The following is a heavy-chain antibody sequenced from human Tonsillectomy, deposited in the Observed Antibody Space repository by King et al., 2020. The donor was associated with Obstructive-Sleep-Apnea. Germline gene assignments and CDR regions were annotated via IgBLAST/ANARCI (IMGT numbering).Heavy chain of an antibody. CDR2: ISYDGSNK. V-gene: IGHV3-30-3*01. J-gene: IGHJ4*02. D-gene: IGHD5-12*01. CDR1: GFTFSSYA. Sequence: QLVQSGGGVVQPGRSLRLSCAASGFTFSSYAMHWVRQAPGKGLEWVAVISYDGSNKYYADSVKGRFTISRDNSKNTLYLQMNSLRSEDTAVYYCAREGYSGYDYDYWGQGTLVTVSS. CDR3: AREGYSGYDYDY.